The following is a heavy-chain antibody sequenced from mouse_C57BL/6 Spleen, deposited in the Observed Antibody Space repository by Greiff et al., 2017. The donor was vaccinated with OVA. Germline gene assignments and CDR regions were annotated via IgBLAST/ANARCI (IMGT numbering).Heavy chain of an antibody. V-gene: IGHV1-7*01. Sequence: VQVVESGAELAKPGASVKLSCKASGYTFTSYWMHWVKQRPGQGLEWIGYINPSSGYTKYNQKFKDKATLTADKSSSTAYMQQSSLTYEDSAVYYCAIYGNYYAMDYWGQGTSVTVSS. J-gene: IGHJ4*01. CDR2: INPSSGYT. CDR1: GYTFTSYW. D-gene: IGHD2-1*01. CDR3: AIYGNYYAMDY.